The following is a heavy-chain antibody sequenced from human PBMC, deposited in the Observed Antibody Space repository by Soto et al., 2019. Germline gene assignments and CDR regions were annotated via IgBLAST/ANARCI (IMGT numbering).Heavy chain of an antibody. V-gene: IGHV3-23*01. CDR3: AKDFRGSYFTELYDY. CDR1: GFTFSSYA. D-gene: IGHD1-26*01. Sequence: HHGGSLRLSCAASGFTFSSYAMSWVRQAPGKGLEWVSAISGSGGSTYYADSVKGRFTISRDNSKNTLYLQMNSLRAEDTAVYYCAKDFRGSYFTELYDYWGQGTLVTVSS. CDR2: ISGSGGST. J-gene: IGHJ4*02.